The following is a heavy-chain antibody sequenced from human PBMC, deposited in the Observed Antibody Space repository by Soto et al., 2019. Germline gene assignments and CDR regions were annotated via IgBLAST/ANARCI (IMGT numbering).Heavy chain of an antibody. V-gene: IGHV4-30-4*01. CDR1: GVSLNTPDTW. Sequence: QVQLQESGSGLVKPSQSLSLTCTASGVSLNTPDTWWSRIRQSPGKGRAFIVSYHSGGRTYYDASFRSRVIISDDTSNTQITLKLISVKEAETAVYFCVRSRQRESGNDSGFDVWGQGTTVSFSS. CDR2: YHSGGRT. J-gene: IGHJ6*02. D-gene: IGHD5-12*01. CDR3: VRSRQRESGNDSGFDV.